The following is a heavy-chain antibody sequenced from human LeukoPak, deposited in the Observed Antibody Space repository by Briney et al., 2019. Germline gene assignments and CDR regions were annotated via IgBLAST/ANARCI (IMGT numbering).Heavy chain of an antibody. Sequence: GGSLRLSCAASGFTFSSYWMPWVRQAPGKGLEWVANIKVDENHKDYADSVQGRFTISRDNAKNSVYLQMNNLRAEDTALYYCARHATWAFDSWGQGTLVTVS. D-gene: IGHD7-27*01. CDR3: ARHATWAFDS. V-gene: IGHV3-7*01. CDR2: IKVDENHK. J-gene: IGHJ4*02. CDR1: GFTFSSYW.